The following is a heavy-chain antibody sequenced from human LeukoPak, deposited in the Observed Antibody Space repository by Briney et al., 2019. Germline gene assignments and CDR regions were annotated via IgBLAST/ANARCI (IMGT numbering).Heavy chain of an antibody. V-gene: IGHV1-18*01. J-gene: IGHJ4*02. CDR1: GYTFTSYG. CDR2: ISGYNGNT. Sequence: ASVKVSCKASGYTFTSYGISWVRQAPGQGLEWMGWISGYNGNTNYAQQKFQGRVTMTRDTSISTAYMELSRLRSDDTAVYYCARDRSRKGSGSKGIFDYWGQGTLVTVFS. D-gene: IGHD3-10*01. CDR3: ARDRSRKGSGSKGIFDY.